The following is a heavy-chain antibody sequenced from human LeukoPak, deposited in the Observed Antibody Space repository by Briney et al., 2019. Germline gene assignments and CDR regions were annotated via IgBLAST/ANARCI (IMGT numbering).Heavy chain of an antibody. D-gene: IGHD6-13*01. Sequence: SETLSLTCTVSGGSISSYYWSWIRQPPGKGLEWIGYIYTSGSTNYNPSLKSRVTISVDTSKNQFSLKLSSVTAADTAVYYCARHAWVASSSGYENYYYMDVWGKGTTVTVSS. CDR1: GGSISSYY. CDR2: IYTSGST. J-gene: IGHJ6*03. V-gene: IGHV4-4*09. CDR3: ARHAWVASSSGYENYYYMDV.